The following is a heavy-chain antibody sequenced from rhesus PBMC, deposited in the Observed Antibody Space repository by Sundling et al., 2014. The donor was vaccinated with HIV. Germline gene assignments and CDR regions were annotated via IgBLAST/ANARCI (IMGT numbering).Heavy chain of an antibody. CDR2: IYSSSGNT. V-gene: IGHV4-80*01. Sequence: QVQVQESGPGLVKPSETLSLTCTVSGASISSFWWSWIHQPPGKGLEWIGSIYSSSGNTYYNPSLKSRVTISEDTSRNQFSLRLSSVTAADTAVYYCASPPGGSGWYSEYFEFWGQGALVIVSS. CDR1: GASISSFW. J-gene: IGHJ1*01. D-gene: IGHD6-31*01. CDR3: ASPPGGSGWYSEYFEF.